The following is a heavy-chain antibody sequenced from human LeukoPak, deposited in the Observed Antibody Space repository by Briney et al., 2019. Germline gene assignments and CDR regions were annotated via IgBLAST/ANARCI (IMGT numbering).Heavy chain of an antibody. Sequence: GGSLRLSCAASRFTFSSYAMSWVRQAPGKGLEWVSAISGSGGSTYYADSVKGRFTISRDNSKNTLYLQMNSLRAEDTAVYYCAKVRGYYYDSSGQDSWGQGTLVTVSS. D-gene: IGHD3-22*01. J-gene: IGHJ5*01. CDR2: ISGSGGST. V-gene: IGHV3-23*01. CDR3: AKVRGYYYDSSGQDS. CDR1: RFTFSSYA.